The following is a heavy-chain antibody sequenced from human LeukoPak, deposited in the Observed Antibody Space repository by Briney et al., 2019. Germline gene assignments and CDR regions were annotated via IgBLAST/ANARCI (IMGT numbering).Heavy chain of an antibody. J-gene: IGHJ3*02. CDR2: IIPIFGTA. V-gene: IGHV1-69*13. CDR1: GGTFSSYA. D-gene: IGHD5-12*01. Sequence: SVKVSCKASGGTFSSYAISWVRQAPGQGLEWMGRIIPIFGTANYAQKFQGRVTITADESTSTAYMELSSLRSDDAAVYYCARDRAGGGYEGTTGPFDIWGQGTMVTVSS. CDR3: ARDRAGGGYEGTTGPFDI.